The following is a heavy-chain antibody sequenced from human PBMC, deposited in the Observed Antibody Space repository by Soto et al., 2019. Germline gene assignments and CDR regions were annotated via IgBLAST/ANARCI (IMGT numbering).Heavy chain of an antibody. CDR1: GFTFSSYS. J-gene: IGHJ4*02. V-gene: IGHV3-21*01. CDR3: ARDSMNYGSGSYYPPEMNFDY. D-gene: IGHD3-10*01. CDR2: ISTSSSYI. Sequence: PGGSLRLSCAASGFTFSSYSMNWVRQAPGKGLEWVSSISTSSSYIYYADSVKGRFTISRDNAKNSLYLQMNSLRAEDTAVYYCARDSMNYGSGSYYPPEMNFDYWGQGTLVTVSS.